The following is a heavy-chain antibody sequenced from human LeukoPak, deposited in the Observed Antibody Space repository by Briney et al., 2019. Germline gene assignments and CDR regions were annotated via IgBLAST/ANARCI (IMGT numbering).Heavy chain of an antibody. J-gene: IGHJ4*02. CDR3: ARESDSTTAYFDY. CDR2: IYSGGST. Sequence: GGSLRLSCAASGFTVSSNYMSWVRQAPGKGLEWVSVIYSGGSTYYADSVKGRFTISRDNSKNTLYLQMNSLRAEDTAVYYCARESDSTTAYFDYWGQGTLVTVSS. D-gene: IGHD4-17*01. V-gene: IGHV3-66*01. CDR1: GFTVSSNY.